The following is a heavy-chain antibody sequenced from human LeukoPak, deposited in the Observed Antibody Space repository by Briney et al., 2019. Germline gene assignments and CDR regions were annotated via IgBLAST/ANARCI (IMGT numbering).Heavy chain of an antibody. CDR2: INHSGST. Sequence: PSETLSLTCAVYGGSFSGYYWSWIRQPPGKGLEWIGEINHSGSTNYNPSLKSRVTISVDTSKNQFSLKLSSVTAADTAVYYCARGRPSGQWLRLGTRFDYWGQETLVTVSS. J-gene: IGHJ4*02. CDR1: GGSFSGYY. V-gene: IGHV4-34*01. CDR3: ARGRPSGQWLRLGTRFDY. D-gene: IGHD5-12*01.